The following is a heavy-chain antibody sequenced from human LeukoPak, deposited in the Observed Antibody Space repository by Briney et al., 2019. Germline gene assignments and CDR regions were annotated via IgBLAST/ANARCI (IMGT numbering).Heavy chain of an antibody. CDR1: GYTFTGYY. J-gene: IGHJ3*02. CDR3: ARDGGGTHDAFDI. Sequence: ASVKVSCKASGYTFTGYYMHWVRQAPGQGLEWMGWINPNSGGTNYAQKFQGRVTMTRDTSISTAYMGLSRLRSADPAVSYCARDGGGTHDAFDIWGQGTMVTVSS. V-gene: IGHV1-2*02. D-gene: IGHD3-16*01. CDR2: INPNSGGT.